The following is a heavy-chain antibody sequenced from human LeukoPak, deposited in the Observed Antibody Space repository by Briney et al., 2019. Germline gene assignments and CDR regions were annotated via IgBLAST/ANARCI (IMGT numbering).Heavy chain of an antibody. J-gene: IGHJ4*02. Sequence: GGSLRLSCAASGFTFRTCAMSWVRQAPGKGLEWVSTLSGNGGTTYYADSVKGRFTISRDNSRNTVFLQMNSLRIEDTAVYYCAVLPRTQLFDYWGQGTLVTVSS. CDR3: AVLPRTQLFDY. D-gene: IGHD2-2*01. V-gene: IGHV3-23*01. CDR2: LSGNGGTT. CDR1: GFTFRTCA.